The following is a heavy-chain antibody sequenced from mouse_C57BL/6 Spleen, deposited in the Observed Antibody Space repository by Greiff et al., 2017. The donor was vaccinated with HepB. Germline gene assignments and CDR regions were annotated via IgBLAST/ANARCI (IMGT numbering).Heavy chain of an antibody. CDR3: ARWRGSSSYWYFDV. CDR1: GYTFTSYW. V-gene: IGHV1-69*01. Sequence: QVQLKQPGAELVMPGASVKLSCKASGYTFTSYWMHWVKQRPGQGLEWIGEIDPSDSYTNYNQKFKGKSTLTVDKSSSTAYMQLSSLTSEDSAVYYCARWRGSSSYWYFDVWGTGTTVTVSS. D-gene: IGHD1-1*01. CDR2: IDPSDSYT. J-gene: IGHJ1*03.